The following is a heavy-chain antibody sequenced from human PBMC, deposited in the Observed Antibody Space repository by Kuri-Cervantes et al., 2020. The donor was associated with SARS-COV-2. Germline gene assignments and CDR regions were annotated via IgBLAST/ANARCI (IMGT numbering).Heavy chain of an antibody. Sequence: SETLSLTCTVSGYSISSHYWSWIRQPPGKGLEWIGYIYYSGSTNYNPSLKSRVTISVDTSKNQSSLKLSSVTAADTAVYYCAREGPVPAAIVSAAFDIWGQGTMVTVSS. CDR1: GYSISSHY. D-gene: IGHD2-2*01. J-gene: IGHJ3*02. V-gene: IGHV4-59*11. CDR3: AREGPVPAAIVSAAFDI. CDR2: IYYSGST.